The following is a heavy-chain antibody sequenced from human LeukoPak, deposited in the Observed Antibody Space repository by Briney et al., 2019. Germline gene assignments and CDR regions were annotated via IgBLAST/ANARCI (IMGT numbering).Heavy chain of an antibody. D-gene: IGHD1-26*01. CDR3: ARNIVGAFDY. CDR1: GGSVNSGSYY. CDR2: MFTTGTI. Sequence: SETLSLTCTVSGGSVNSGSYYWSWIRQPAGKGLEWIGRMFTTGTINYNPSLKSRVTISLDTSKNQFSLKLSSVTAADTAVYYCARNIVGAFDYWGQGTLVTVSS. J-gene: IGHJ4*02. V-gene: IGHV4-61*02.